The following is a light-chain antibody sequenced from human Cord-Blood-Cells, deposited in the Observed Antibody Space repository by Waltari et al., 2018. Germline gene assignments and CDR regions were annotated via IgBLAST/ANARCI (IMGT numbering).Light chain of an antibody. J-gene: IGLJ3*02. CDR2: SNN. CDR3: AAWDDSLNGPV. Sequence: QSVLTQPPSASGPPGQRVTISCSGSSSNIGSNTVNWYQQLPGTAPKPLIYSNNQRPSGVPDRFSGSKSGTSASLAISGLQSEDEADYYCAAWDDSLNGPVFGGGTKLTVL. CDR1: SSNIGSNT. V-gene: IGLV1-44*01.